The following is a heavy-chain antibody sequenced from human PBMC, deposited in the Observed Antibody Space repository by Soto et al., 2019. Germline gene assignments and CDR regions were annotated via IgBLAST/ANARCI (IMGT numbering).Heavy chain of an antibody. Sequence: ASVKVSCKASGYTFTSYGISWVRQAPGQGLEWMGWISAYNGNTNYAQKLQGRVTMTTDTSTSTAYMELRSLRSDDTAVYYCARGDILTGYYSGWFDPWGQGTLVTVSS. V-gene: IGHV1-18*01. CDR1: GYTFTSYG. D-gene: IGHD3-9*01. J-gene: IGHJ5*02. CDR3: ARGDILTGYYSGWFDP. CDR2: ISAYNGNT.